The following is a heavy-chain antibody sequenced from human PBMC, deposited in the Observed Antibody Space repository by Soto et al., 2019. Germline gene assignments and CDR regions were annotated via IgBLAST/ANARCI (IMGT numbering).Heavy chain of an antibody. J-gene: IGHJ4*02. CDR2: IIAGKGNT. Sequence: ASVKVSCKASGYSFSRYAMHWVRQAPGQSLEWMGWIIAGKGNTKYSEKFQGRVTITRDTSASTVFMELSSLRSEDTAVYYCARRGALTGDYSGYYFDYWGQGTLVTVSS. CDR1: GYSFSRYA. D-gene: IGHD3-9*01. CDR3: ARRGALTGDYSGYYFDY. V-gene: IGHV1-3*01.